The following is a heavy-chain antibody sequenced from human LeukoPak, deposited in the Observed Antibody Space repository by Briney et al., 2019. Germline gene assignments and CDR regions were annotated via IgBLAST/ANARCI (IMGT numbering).Heavy chain of an antibody. CDR3: ARVGLGIAGAGTGYYYGMDV. J-gene: IGHJ6*02. Sequence: GGSLRLSCAASGFTFSNYAVHWVRQAPGKGLEYVSAISSHGGSTYYADSVKGRFTISRDNSKKTLYLQMGSLRAEDMAVYYCARVGLGIAGAGTGYYYGMDVWGQGTTVTVSS. CDR2: ISSHGGST. CDR1: GFTFSNYA. D-gene: IGHD6-13*01. V-gene: IGHV3-64*02.